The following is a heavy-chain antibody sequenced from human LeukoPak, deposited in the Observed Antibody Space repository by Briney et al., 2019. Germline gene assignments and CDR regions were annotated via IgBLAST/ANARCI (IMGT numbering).Heavy chain of an antibody. CDR3: ASEIIFGSFDY. J-gene: IGHJ4*02. CDR1: GFTFSSYA. CDR2: ISYDGSNK. Sequence: PGRSLRLSYAASGFTFSSYAMHWVRQAPGKGLEWVAVISYDGSNKYYADSVKGRFTISRDNSKNTLYLQMNSLRAEDTAVYYCASEIIFGSFDYWGQGTLVTVSS. V-gene: IGHV3-30*04. D-gene: IGHD3-3*01.